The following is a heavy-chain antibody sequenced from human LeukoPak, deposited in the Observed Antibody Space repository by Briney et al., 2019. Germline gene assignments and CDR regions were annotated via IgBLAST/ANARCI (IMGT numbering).Heavy chain of an antibody. CDR3: ARRYYDFWSGPSDEFDY. Sequence: GGSLRLSCAASGFTFSSYWMSWVRQAPGKGLEWVANIKQDGREKYYVDSVKGRFTISRDNAKNSLYLQMNSLRAEDTAVYYCARRYYDFWSGPSDEFDYWGQGTLVTVSS. V-gene: IGHV3-7*01. CDR1: GFTFSSYW. D-gene: IGHD3-3*01. J-gene: IGHJ4*02. CDR2: IKQDGREK.